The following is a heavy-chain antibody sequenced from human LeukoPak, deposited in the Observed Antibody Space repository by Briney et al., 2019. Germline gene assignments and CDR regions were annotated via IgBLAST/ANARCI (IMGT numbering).Heavy chain of an antibody. J-gene: IGHJ6*02. D-gene: IGHD3-10*01. CDR2: IYYSGST. V-gene: IGHV4-30-4*01. Sequence: SETLSLTCIVSGGSISSGDYYWSWIRQPPGKGLEWIGYIYYSGSTYYNPSLKSRVTISVDTSKNQFSLKLSSVTAADTAVYYCARDWFGDPQAVWGQGTTVTVSS. CDR3: ARDWFGDPQAV. CDR1: GGSISSGDYY.